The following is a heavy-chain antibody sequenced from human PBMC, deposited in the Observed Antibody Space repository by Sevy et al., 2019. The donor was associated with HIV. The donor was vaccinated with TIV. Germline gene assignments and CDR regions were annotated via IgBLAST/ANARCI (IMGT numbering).Heavy chain of an antibody. V-gene: IGHV3-11*06. D-gene: IGHD3-10*01. CDR3: ARGPPDGSYDYFDS. CDR2: LSGSSNYI. CDR1: RFTFSDYY. Sequence: GGSLRLSCAASRFTFSDYYMSWIRQAPGKGLEWVSSLSGSSNYIYYAESLKGRFIISRDNAKDTLYLQMNSLRADDSVVDYCARGPPDGSYDYFDSWGQGTLVTVSS. J-gene: IGHJ4*02.